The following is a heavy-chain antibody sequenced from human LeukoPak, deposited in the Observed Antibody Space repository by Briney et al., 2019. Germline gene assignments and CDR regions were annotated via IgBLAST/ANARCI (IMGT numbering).Heavy chain of an antibody. D-gene: IGHD1-26*01. Sequence: GGSLRLSCAASGFTFNNYAMSWVRQAPGKGLELVSAISGSGDSTYYADSVKGRFTISRDNSKNTLYLQMNSLRADDTAVYYCVREPGGSYGDFWGQGTLVTVSS. CDR1: GFTFNNYA. CDR2: ISGSGDST. J-gene: IGHJ4*02. CDR3: VREPGGSYGDF. V-gene: IGHV3-23*01.